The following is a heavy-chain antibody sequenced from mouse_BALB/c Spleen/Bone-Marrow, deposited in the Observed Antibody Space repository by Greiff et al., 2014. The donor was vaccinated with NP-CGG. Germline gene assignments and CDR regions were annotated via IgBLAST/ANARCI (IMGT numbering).Heavy chain of an antibody. Sequence: VQLQQSGPELVKPGASVRISCKASGYTFTSYYIHWVKQRPGQGLEWIGWIYPGNVNTKYNEKFKGKATLTADKSSSTAYMQLSSLTSEDSAVYFCASYGGSYFDVWGAGTTVTVSS. D-gene: IGHD1-1*02. CDR3: ASYGGSYFDV. V-gene: IGHV1S56*01. J-gene: IGHJ1*01. CDR1: GYTFTSYY. CDR2: IYPGNVNT.